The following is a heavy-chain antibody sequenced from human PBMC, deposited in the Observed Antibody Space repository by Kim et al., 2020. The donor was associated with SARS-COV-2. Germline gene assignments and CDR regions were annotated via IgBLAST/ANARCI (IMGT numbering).Heavy chain of an antibody. D-gene: IGHD4-4*01. J-gene: IGHJ6*02. Sequence: ARGRFTISRDNAKNTLYLQMNGLRAEDTAVYYCARVYYSNNDFNLYFGMDVWGQGTTVIVSS. CDR3: ARVYYSNNDFNLYFGMDV. V-gene: IGHV3-74*01.